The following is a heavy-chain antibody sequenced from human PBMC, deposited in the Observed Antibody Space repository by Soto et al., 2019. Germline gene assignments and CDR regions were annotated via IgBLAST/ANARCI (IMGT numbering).Heavy chain of an antibody. D-gene: IGHD3-16*01. CDR1: GYTFTAYY. Sequence: ASVKVSCKASGYTFTAYYMHWVRQAPGQGLEWMGWINPNSGGTNYAQKFQGWVTMTRDTSVSTAYMGLSRLRSDETAVYYCARDLGAPLSEHYYLMDVWGQGTTVSVSS. J-gene: IGHJ6*02. CDR3: ARDLGAPLSEHYYLMDV. CDR2: INPNSGGT. V-gene: IGHV1-2*04.